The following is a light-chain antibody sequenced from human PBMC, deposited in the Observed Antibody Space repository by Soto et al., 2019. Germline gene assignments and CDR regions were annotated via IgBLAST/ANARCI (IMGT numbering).Light chain of an antibody. CDR3: HQYGTSPWT. V-gene: IGKV3-20*01. Sequence: EIVFTQSPGTLSLSPGERATLSCRASQSVSINYLAWYQQKPGQAPGLLIHGASSRATGIPDRFSGSGSGTDFTLTISRLEPEDFAVYYCHQYGTSPWTFGQGTKVDIK. CDR2: GAS. CDR1: QSVSINY. J-gene: IGKJ1*01.